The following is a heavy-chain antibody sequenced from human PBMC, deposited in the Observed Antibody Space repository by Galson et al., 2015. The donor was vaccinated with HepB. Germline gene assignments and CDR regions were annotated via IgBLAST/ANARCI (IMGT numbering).Heavy chain of an antibody. V-gene: IGHV3-23*01. CDR2: ISGNGDSK. J-gene: IGHJ4*02. D-gene: IGHD5-18*01. CDR3: AKGYGLLDS. CDR1: GFAFDTHA. Sequence: SLRLSCAASGFAFDTHAMSWVRQAPGRGLEWISGISGNGDSKFYADSVKGRFTVSRDNSKNMLYLQMNTLRVEDAGLYFCAKGYGLLDSWGQGILVTVSS.